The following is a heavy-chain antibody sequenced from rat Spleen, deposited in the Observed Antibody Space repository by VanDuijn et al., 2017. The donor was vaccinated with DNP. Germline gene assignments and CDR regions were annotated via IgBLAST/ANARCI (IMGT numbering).Heavy chain of an antibody. V-gene: IGHV3-1*01. CDR2: INYTGST. CDR1: GYSITRCY. CDR3: ARWTRYFDY. D-gene: IGHD1-7*01. J-gene: IGHJ2*01. Sequence: EVQLQESGPGLVKPSQSLSLTCFVTGYSITRCYWVLLRKLPENKLEYMGHINYTGSTNYNPSLKNRLSITRDTSKNHFFLHLNSVTTEDTATYYCARWTRYFDYWGQGVMVTVSS.